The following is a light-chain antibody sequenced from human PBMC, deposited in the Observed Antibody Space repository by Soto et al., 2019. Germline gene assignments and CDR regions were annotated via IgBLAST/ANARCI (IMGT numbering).Light chain of an antibody. J-gene: IGLJ3*02. CDR2: EVT. CDR3: SSHAGINNVV. V-gene: IGLV2-8*01. Sequence: QSALTQPPSASGSPGQSVTISCTGTSSDVGGYNYVSWYQQHPGKAPKLMIYEVTKRPSGVPDRFSGSKSVNTASLTVSGLQAEDEADYYSSSHAGINNVVFGGGTKLTVL. CDR1: SSDVGGYNY.